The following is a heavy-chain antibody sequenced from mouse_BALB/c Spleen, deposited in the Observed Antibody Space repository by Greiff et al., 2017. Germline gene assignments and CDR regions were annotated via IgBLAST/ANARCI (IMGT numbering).Heavy chain of an antibody. V-gene: IGHV14-1*02. CDR3: ARGPYLDY. Sequence: EVQLQQSGAELVRPGALVKLSCKASGFNIKDYYMHWVKQRPEQGLEWIGWIDPENGNTKYDPKFQGKATITADTSSNTAYLQLSSLTSEDTAVYYCARGPYLDYWGQGTTLTVSS. CDR2: IDPENGNT. CDR1: GFNIKDYY. J-gene: IGHJ2*01.